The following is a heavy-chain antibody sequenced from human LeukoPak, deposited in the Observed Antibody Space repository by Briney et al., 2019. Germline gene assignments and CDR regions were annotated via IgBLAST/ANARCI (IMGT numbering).Heavy chain of an antibody. CDR1: GDSITSYY. Sequence: SETLSLTCTVSGDSITSYYWSWIRQPPGKGLEWIGYAYYTGSTSYNPSLKSRVTISVDTSKNQFSLRLSSVTAADTALYYCARKGSNWSTQFDYWGQGTLVTVSS. CDR3: ARKGSNWSTQFDY. J-gene: IGHJ4*02. D-gene: IGHD6-13*01. CDR2: AYYTGST. V-gene: IGHV4-59*08.